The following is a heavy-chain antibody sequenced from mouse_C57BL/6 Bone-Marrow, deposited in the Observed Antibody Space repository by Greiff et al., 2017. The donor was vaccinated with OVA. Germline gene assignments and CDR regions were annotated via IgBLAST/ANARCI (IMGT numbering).Heavy chain of an antibody. V-gene: IGHV1-59*01. J-gene: IGHJ3*01. CDR1: GYTFTSYW. CDR2: IDPSDSYT. CDR3: ATRGFAY. Sequence: QVQLQQPGAELVRPGPSVTLSCKASGYTFTSYWMHWVKQRPGPGLEWIGVIDPSDSYTNYNQKFKGKATLTVDTSSSTADMQLSSLTSEDSAVDYCATRGFAYWGQGTLVTVSA.